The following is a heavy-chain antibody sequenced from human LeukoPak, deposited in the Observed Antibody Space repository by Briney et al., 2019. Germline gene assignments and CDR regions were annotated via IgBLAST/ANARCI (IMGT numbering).Heavy chain of an antibody. CDR2: IRYDGSNK. CDR3: ARAFWGDCSSTSCYRPLYV. Sequence: GGSLRLSCAASGFTFSSYGMHWVRQAPGKGLEWVAFIRYDGSNKYYADSVKGRFTISRDNAKNSLYLQMNSLRAEDTAVYYCARAFWGDCSSTSCYRPLYVWGQGTLVTVSS. CDR1: GFTFSSYG. J-gene: IGHJ4*02. D-gene: IGHD2-2*01. V-gene: IGHV3-30*02.